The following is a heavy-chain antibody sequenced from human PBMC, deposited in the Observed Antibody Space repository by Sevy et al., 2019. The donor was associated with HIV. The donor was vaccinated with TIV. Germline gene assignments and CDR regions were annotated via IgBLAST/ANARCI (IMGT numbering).Heavy chain of an antibody. CDR3: ARDQYDSSGYYYSYHGKDV. CDR1: GYTFTSYG. J-gene: IGHJ6*02. D-gene: IGHD3-22*01. CDR2: ISAYSGNT. Sequence: ASVKVSCKASGYTFTSYGINWVRQAPGQGLEWMGWISAYSGNTNYAQNLQGRVTMTTDTFTSTAYMEQRSLTSDDTAGYYCARDQYDSSGYYYSYHGKDVWGQGTTVTVSS. V-gene: IGHV1-18*01.